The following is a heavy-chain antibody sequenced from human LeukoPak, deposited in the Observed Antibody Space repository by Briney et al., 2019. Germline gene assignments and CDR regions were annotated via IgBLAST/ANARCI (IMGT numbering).Heavy chain of an antibody. CDR2: IIPIFGTP. CDR1: GGTFSNYA. Sequence: ASVKVSCKASGGTFSNYAISWVRQAPGQGLEWMGGIIPIFGTPSYAQKFQGRVTITADESTSTAYMELSSLRSEDTAVYYCARRYYYGSGLNRRLPNYFDYWGQGTLVTVSS. J-gene: IGHJ4*02. D-gene: IGHD3-10*01. V-gene: IGHV1-69*13. CDR3: ARRYYYGSGLNRRLPNYFDY.